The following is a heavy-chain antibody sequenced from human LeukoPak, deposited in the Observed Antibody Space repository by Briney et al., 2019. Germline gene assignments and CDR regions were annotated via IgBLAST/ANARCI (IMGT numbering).Heavy chain of an antibody. J-gene: IGHJ6*02. Sequence: PSETLSLTCTVSGGSISSGSYYWSCIRQPAGKGLEWIGRIYTSGSTNYNPPLKSRVTISVDTSKNQFSLKLSSVTAADTAVYYCARDIGIAARPSYYYGMDVWGQGTTVTVSS. CDR2: IYTSGST. CDR1: GGSISSGSYY. V-gene: IGHV4-61*02. D-gene: IGHD6-6*01. CDR3: ARDIGIAARPSYYYGMDV.